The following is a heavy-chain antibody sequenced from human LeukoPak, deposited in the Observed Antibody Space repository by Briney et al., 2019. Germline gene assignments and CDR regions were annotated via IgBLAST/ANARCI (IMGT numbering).Heavy chain of an antibody. CDR1: GFTFSSYA. Sequence: GGSLRLSCAASGFTFSSYAMSWGRQAPGKGLEWVSAMSGSGGSTYYADSVKGRFTISRDNSKNTLYLQMNSLRAEDTAVYYCARIRDPSQGDGYFDYWGQGTLVTVSS. CDR3: ARIRDPSQGDGYFDY. J-gene: IGHJ4*02. CDR2: MSGSGGST. V-gene: IGHV3-23*01. D-gene: IGHD3-16*01.